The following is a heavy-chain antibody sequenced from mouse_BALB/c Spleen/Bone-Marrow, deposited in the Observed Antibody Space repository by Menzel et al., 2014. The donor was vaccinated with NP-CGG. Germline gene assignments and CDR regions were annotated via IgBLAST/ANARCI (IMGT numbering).Heavy chain of an antibody. Sequence: QVQLKQSAAELARPGASVKMSCRASGYTLTTYTIQWVKQRPEQGLEWIGYINPSRGYTEYNQKFKDKTTLTADKSSSTAYMQLSSLTSEDSAVYYCAREGTYYAYFDYWGQGTTLTVSS. CDR2: INPSRGYT. D-gene: IGHD1-1*01. CDR3: AREGTYYAYFDY. J-gene: IGHJ2*01. V-gene: IGHV1-4*02. CDR1: GYTLTTYT.